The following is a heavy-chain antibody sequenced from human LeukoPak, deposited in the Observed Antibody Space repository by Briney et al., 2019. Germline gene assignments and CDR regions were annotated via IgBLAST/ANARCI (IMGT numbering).Heavy chain of an antibody. CDR1: GFTFSNYG. CDR2: ISYDGSNR. V-gene: IGHV3-30*18. CDR3: AKVRLAYYGSGRRYGMDV. D-gene: IGHD3-10*01. Sequence: GGSLRLSCAASGFTFSNYGMNWVRQAPGKGLEWVAVISYDGSNRHYADSVKGRFNISRDNSENTLYLQMNSLRPEDTAVYYCAKVRLAYYGSGRRYGMDVWGQGTTVTVSS. J-gene: IGHJ6*02.